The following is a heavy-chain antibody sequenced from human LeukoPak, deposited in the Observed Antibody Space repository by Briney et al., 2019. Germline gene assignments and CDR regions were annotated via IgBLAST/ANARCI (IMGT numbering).Heavy chain of an antibody. Sequence: KPGGSLRLSCAASGFTFSKAWMTWVRQAPGSGLEWLGRIKSKTDGETIDYAALVKGRFTISRDDSKHTLYLQMNSLKIEDTAVYYCMTPLGVGGQGTLVTVSS. J-gene: IGHJ4*02. D-gene: IGHD3-3*01. CDR1: GFTFSKAW. V-gene: IGHV3-15*01. CDR2: IKSKTDGETI. CDR3: MTPLGV.